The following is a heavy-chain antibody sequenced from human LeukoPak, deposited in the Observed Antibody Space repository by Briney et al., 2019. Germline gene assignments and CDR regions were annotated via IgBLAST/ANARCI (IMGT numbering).Heavy chain of an antibody. D-gene: IGHD6-19*01. Sequence: PSETLSLTCTVSGGSISSGDYYWSWIRQPPGKGLEWIGYIYYSGSTYYNPSLKSRVTISVDTSKNQFSLKLSSVTAADTAVYYCASHDLAVATYWFDPWGQGTLVTVPS. CDR3: ASHDLAVATYWFDP. J-gene: IGHJ5*02. V-gene: IGHV4-30-4*01. CDR2: IYYSGST. CDR1: GGSISSGDYY.